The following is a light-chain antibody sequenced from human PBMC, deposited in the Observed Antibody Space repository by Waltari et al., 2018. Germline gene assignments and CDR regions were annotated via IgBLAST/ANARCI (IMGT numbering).Light chain of an antibody. J-gene: IGLJ1*01. V-gene: IGLV1-51*01. CDR3: GTWDSSVSVGDYV. CDR1: SPLIGNKY. Sequence: QSVLTQPPSVSAAPVQKVTIPCSASSPLIGNKYVSWSQQDPGPAPKLLIYDNNKRPSGIPDRFSGSKSGTSANLGITGLQTGDEADYYCGTWDSSVSVGDYVFGTGTKVTVL. CDR2: DNN.